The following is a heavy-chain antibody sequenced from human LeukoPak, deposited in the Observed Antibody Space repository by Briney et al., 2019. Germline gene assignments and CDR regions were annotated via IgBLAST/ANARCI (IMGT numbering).Heavy chain of an antibody. Sequence: GGSLRLSCAASGFTFDDYGMNWVRQAPGKGLEWVSLISWDGGNTYYVDSVKGRFTISRDNSKNSLYLQMNSLRAEDTALYYCAKDIENSAAGVFDSWGQGTLVTVSS. CDR1: GFTFDDYG. J-gene: IGHJ4*02. D-gene: IGHD6-25*01. V-gene: IGHV3-43D*03. CDR2: ISWDGGNT. CDR3: AKDIENSAAGVFDS.